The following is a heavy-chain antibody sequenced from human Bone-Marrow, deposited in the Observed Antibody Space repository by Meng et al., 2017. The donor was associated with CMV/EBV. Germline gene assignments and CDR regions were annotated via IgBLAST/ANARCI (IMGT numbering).Heavy chain of an antibody. D-gene: IGHD2-2*03. CDR2: IKQDGSEK. CDR3: ARMGDLDIVVVPAAIDDAFDI. Sequence: GGSLRLSCAASGFTFSSYWMSWVRQAPGKGLEWVANIKQDGSEKYYVDSVKGRFTISRDNAKNSLYLQMNSLRAEDTAVYYCARMGDLDIVVVPAAIDDAFDIWGQGTMVTVSS. J-gene: IGHJ3*02. V-gene: IGHV3-7*01. CDR1: GFTFSSYW.